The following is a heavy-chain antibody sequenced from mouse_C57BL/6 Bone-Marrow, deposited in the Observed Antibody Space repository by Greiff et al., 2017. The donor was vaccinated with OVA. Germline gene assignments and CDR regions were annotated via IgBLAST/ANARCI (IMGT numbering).Heavy chain of an antibody. CDR3: ARWDYDSPYWYFDV. Sequence: QVQLQQPGAELVMPGASVKLSCKASGYTFTSYWMHWVKQRPGQGLEWIGEIDPSDSYTNYNQKFKGKSTLTVDESSSTAYMQLSSLTSEDSAVYYCARWDYDSPYWYFDVWGTGTTVTVSS. D-gene: IGHD2-4*01. CDR2: IDPSDSYT. J-gene: IGHJ1*03. V-gene: IGHV1-69*01. CDR1: GYTFTSYW.